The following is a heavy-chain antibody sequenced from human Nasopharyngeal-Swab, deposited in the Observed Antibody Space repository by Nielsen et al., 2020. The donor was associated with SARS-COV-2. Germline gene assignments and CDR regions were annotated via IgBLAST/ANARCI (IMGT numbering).Heavy chain of an antibody. V-gene: IGHV3-23*01. CDR3: AKAPYLRGLDV. CDR2: ISGSGDTT. D-gene: IGHD2-21*01. CDR1: GFTFSSSA. J-gene: IGHJ6*02. Sequence: GASLKISCAASGFTFSSSAMSWVRQAPGKGLEWVSIISGSGDTTYYADSVKDRFTISRDNSKNTLYLQTNSLRVEDTAVYYCAKAPYLRGLDVWGQGTTVTVSS.